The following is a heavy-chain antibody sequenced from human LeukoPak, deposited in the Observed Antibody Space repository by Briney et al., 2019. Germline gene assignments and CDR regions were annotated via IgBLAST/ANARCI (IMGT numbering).Heavy chain of an antibody. V-gene: IGHV4-39*07. CDR3: ARRLLGYCSGGSCYSGYFQH. D-gene: IGHD2-15*01. CDR2: INHSGST. J-gene: IGHJ1*01. Sequence: SETLSLTCTVSGGSISSSSYYWGWIRQPPGKGLEWIGEINHSGSTNSNPSLKSRVTISVDTSKNQFSLKLSSVTAADTAMYDCARRLLGYCSGGSCYSGYFQHWGQGTLVTVSS. CDR1: GGSISSSSYY.